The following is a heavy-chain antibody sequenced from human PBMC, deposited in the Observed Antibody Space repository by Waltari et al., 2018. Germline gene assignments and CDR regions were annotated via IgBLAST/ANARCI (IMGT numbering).Heavy chain of an antibody. CDR1: GYNFNTYW. J-gene: IGHJ5*02. Sequence: QLVPSGAEVIKAGESLTIPCKVSGYNFNTYWVAWVRQMPGKGLEWMGIIYPSDSDTRYSPSFQGQVTISADKSINTVYLQWSSLEASDTATYYCARGSRDDWFDPWGQGTLVTVSS. V-gene: IGHV5-51*03. D-gene: IGHD3-10*01. CDR2: IYPSDSDT. CDR3: ARGSRDDWFDP.